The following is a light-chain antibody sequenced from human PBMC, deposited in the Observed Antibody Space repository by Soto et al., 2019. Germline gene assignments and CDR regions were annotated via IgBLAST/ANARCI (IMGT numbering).Light chain of an antibody. Sequence: DIQMTQSPSTLSASVGDRVTITCRASQSISSWLALYQQKPGKAPKVMIYKVSILESGVPSRFSGYGSGTEFTLTISSLQPDDFATYYCQQYNSSPWTFGQGTEVEMK. J-gene: IGKJ1*01. CDR3: QQYNSSPWT. V-gene: IGKV1-5*03. CDR1: QSISSW. CDR2: KVS.